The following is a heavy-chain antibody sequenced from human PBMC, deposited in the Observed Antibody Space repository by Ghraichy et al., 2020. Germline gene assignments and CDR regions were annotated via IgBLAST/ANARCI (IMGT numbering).Heavy chain of an antibody. J-gene: IGHJ4*02. Sequence: LSPTCAASGFTFSSYAMSWVRQAPGKGLEWVSAISGSGGSTYYADSVKGRFTISRDNSKNTLYLQMNSLRAEDTAVYYCAKDRYCSGGSCYEGGFDYWGQGTLVTVSS. V-gene: IGHV3-23*01. D-gene: IGHD2-15*01. CDR3: AKDRYCSGGSCYEGGFDY. CDR2: ISGSGGST. CDR1: GFTFSSYA.